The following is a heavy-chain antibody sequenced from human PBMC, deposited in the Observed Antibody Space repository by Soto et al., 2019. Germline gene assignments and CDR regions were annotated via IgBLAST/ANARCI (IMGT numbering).Heavy chain of an antibody. D-gene: IGHD6-13*01. CDR1: GGSISSGGYS. CDR3: ASSHAGAHITAAVH. J-gene: IGHJ4*02. Sequence: SETLSLTCAVSGGSISSGGYSWSWIRQPPGKGLEWIGYIYHSGSTYYNPSLKSRVTISVDRSKNQFSLKLSSVTAADTAVYYCASSHAGAHITAAVHWGQGTLXTVSS. CDR2: IYHSGST. V-gene: IGHV4-30-2*01.